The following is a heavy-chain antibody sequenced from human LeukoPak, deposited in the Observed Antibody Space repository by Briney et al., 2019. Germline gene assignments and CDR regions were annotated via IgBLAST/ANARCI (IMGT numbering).Heavy chain of an antibody. CDR2: INQDASEI. V-gene: IGHV3-7*01. J-gene: IGHJ4*02. CDR1: GFTFSTYW. Sequence: PGGSLRLSCAASGFTFSTYWMNWYRQAQGKGLEWVGNINQDASEINYVDSVRGRFTISRDNAKNSLHLQMNSLRAEDTAVYYCATDRDNSDWQKRFDSWGQGTLVTVSS. D-gene: IGHD2-21*02. CDR3: ATDRDNSDWQKRFDS.